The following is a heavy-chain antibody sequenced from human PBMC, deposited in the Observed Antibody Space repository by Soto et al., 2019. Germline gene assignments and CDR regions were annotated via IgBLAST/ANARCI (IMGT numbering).Heavy chain of an antibody. CDR2: IYHSGST. CDR3: ASHSDYGDSH. V-gene: IGHV4-30-2*01. D-gene: IGHD4-17*01. J-gene: IGHJ4*02. CDR1: GGSISSGGYS. Sequence: QLQLQESGSGLVKPSQTLSLTCAVSGGSISSGGYSWSWIRQPPGKGLEWIGYIYHSGSTYYNPSPKSRVTISVDRAKNQFSLNLSSVTAADAAAYYCASHSDYGDSHWVQGTLITVSS.